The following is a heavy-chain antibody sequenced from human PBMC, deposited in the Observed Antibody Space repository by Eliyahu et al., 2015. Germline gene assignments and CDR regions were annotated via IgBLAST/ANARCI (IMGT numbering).Heavy chain of an antibody. CDR3: ATARIGGHDAFDI. CDR2: IWYDGSNT. J-gene: IGHJ3*02. Sequence: QVQLVESGGXVXQPGXSLRLXCAASRFTFXSXGMHWVRQXPGKGLEWVALIWYDGSNTYYADSVKGRFTISRDNSKNTLYLQMNSLRAEDTAVYYCATARIGGHDAFDIWGQGTMVTVSS. V-gene: IGHV3-33*01. CDR1: RFTFXSXG. D-gene: IGHD3-16*01.